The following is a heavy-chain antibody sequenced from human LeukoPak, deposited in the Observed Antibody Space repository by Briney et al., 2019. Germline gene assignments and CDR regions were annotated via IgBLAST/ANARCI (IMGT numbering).Heavy chain of an antibody. Sequence: PGGSLRLSCAASGFTFSSYWMSWVRQAPGKGLEWVANIKQDGSEKYYVDSVKGRFTISRDNAKNSLYLQMNSPRAEDTAVYYCARVPDGYWYYFDYWGQGTLVTVSS. CDR1: GFTFSSYW. J-gene: IGHJ4*02. V-gene: IGHV3-7*01. CDR3: ARVPDGYWYYFDY. CDR2: IKQDGSEK. D-gene: IGHD5-24*01.